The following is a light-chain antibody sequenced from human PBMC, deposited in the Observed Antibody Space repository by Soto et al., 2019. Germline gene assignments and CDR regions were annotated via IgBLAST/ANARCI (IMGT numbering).Light chain of an antibody. J-gene: IGKJ1*01. CDR3: QQSNTWRT. CDR2: RAS. CDR1: QNVDTD. V-gene: IGKV3-15*01. Sequence: EIVMTQSQDTLSVSPGERATLSYRASQNVDTDLAWYQQRPGQAPRLLIFRASRRATGTPARFSGNGSGTEFTLTINCLQSEDFAVYYCQQSNTWRTFGQGTNVEV.